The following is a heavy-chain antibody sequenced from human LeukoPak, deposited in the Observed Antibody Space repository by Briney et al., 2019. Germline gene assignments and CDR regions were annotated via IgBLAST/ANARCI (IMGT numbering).Heavy chain of an antibody. Sequence: PSETLSLTCTVSGGSISSYYWSWIRQPPGKGLEWIGYIYYSGSTNYNPSLKSRVTISVDTSKNQFSLKLSSVTAADTAVYYCARDLFRGATTTPHWGQGTLVTVSS. CDR2: IYYSGST. J-gene: IGHJ4*02. V-gene: IGHV4-59*01. D-gene: IGHD1-7*01. CDR3: ARDLFRGATTTPH. CDR1: GGSISSYY.